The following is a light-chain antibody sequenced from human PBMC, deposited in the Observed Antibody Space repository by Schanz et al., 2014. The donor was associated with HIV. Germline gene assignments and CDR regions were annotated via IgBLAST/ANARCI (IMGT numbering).Light chain of an antibody. CDR2: QAS. V-gene: IGKV1-5*03. CDR3: QQYAVSSWT. Sequence: DIHMTQSPSTLSASVGDRVTLTCRASQNIGKWLTWYQQKPGKAPNLLIYQASTLKSGVPSRFSGSGSGTEFTLTISSLRPDDFATYYCQQYAVSSWTFGLGTRV. CDR1: QNIGKW. J-gene: IGKJ1*01.